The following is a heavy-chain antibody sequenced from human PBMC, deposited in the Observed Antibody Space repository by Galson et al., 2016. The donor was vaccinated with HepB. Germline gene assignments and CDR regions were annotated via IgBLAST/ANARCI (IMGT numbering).Heavy chain of an antibody. CDR3: ARLIGSKNDAFDI. Sequence: EPLSLTCSVSGGSISGHYWSWIRQPPGKGLEWIGYIFYTGSSNYTNYNPSLKSRVTMSVDTSKNQFSLKLTSVSAADTAVFCCARLIGSKNDAFDIWGHGTMVTVSS. CDR1: GGSISGHY. CDR2: IFYTGSSNYT. D-gene: IGHD3-16*01. V-gene: IGHV4-59*11. J-gene: IGHJ3*02.